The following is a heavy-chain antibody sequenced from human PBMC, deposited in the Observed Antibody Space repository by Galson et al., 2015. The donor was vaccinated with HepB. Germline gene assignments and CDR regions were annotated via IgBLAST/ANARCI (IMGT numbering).Heavy chain of an antibody. J-gene: IGHJ4*02. CDR2: IRSKAYGGTR. V-gene: IGHV3-49*04. CDR3: TRTTMVREITPTSHLDY. Sequence: SLRLSCATSGFTFGDYPMTWVRQAPGLGLEWVGFIRSKAYGGTREYAASVKGRFTISRDDSKSIAYLQMNSLKTEDTAVYYCTRTTMVREITPTSHLDYWGQATLVTVSS. CDR1: GFTFGDYP. D-gene: IGHD3-10*01.